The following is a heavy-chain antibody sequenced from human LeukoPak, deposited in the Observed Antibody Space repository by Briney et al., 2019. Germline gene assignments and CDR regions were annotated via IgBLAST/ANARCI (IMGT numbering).Heavy chain of an antibody. Sequence: PGGSLRLSCAASGFTFSSYGIHWVRQAPGKGLEWVAVISYDGSNNYYADSVKGRFTISRDNSKNTLYLQMNSLRAEDTAVYYCVREDSSGWHYFDYWGQGTLVTVSS. CDR3: VREDSSGWHYFDY. CDR2: ISYDGSNN. V-gene: IGHV3-30*03. J-gene: IGHJ4*02. CDR1: GFTFSSYG. D-gene: IGHD6-19*01.